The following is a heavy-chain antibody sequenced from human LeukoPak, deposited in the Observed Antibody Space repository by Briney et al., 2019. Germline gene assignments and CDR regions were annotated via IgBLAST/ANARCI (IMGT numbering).Heavy chain of an antibody. CDR1: GGSISSSSYY. CDR2: IYYSGST. J-gene: IGHJ4*02. D-gene: IGHD1-26*01. CDR3: ARDLSPLRGTAY. Sequence: PSETLSLTCTVSGGSISSSSYYWGWIRQPPGKGLEWIGSIYYSGSTYYNPSLKSRVTISVDTSKNQFSLKLSSVTAADTAVYYCARDLSPLRGTAYWGQGTLVTVSS. V-gene: IGHV4-39*07.